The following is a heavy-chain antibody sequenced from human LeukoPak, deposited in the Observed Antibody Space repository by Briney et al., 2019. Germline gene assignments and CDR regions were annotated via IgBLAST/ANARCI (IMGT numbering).Heavy chain of an antibody. J-gene: IGHJ6*03. Sequence: SETLSLTCTVSGGSINSFYWSWIRQPAGKGLEWIGRIYTGGGTDYNPSLKSRVIISVDKSKSQFSLKLNSVTAADTAVYYCARGRDYYYYMDVWGKGTTVTVSS. CDR1: GGSINSFY. CDR2: IYTGGGT. V-gene: IGHV4-4*07. CDR3: ARGRDYYYYMDV.